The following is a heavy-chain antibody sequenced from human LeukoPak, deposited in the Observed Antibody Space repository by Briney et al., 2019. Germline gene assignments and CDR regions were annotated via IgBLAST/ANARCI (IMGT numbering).Heavy chain of an antibody. CDR3: AKAVGSISWSFDY. Sequence: GGSLRLSCEASGFTFSTYVMHWVRQAPGKGLEWVALISHDGSDKNYADSVKGRFTISRDNSNSTLYLQMDSLRGDDAAVYYCAKAVGSISWSFDYWGQGTLVTVSS. D-gene: IGHD6-13*01. V-gene: IGHV3-30*18. J-gene: IGHJ4*02. CDR2: ISHDGSDK. CDR1: GFTFSTYV.